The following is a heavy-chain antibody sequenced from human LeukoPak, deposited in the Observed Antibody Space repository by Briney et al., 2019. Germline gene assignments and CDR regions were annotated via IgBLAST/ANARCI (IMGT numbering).Heavy chain of an antibody. Sequence: SETLSLTCSVSGGSINSGGSSWNWIRQPPGKGLEWIGHIYISGSTFYDPSLKTRVTISLDRSKNQFSLKLTSVTAADTAVYYCARAFNDCGGDCYSFDYWGQGTLVTVSS. CDR3: ARAFNDCGGDCYSFDY. CDR2: IYISGST. CDR1: GGSINSGGSS. D-gene: IGHD2-21*02. V-gene: IGHV4-30-2*01. J-gene: IGHJ4*02.